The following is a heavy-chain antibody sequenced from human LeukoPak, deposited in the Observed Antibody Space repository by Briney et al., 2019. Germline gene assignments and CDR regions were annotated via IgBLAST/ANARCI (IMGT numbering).Heavy chain of an antibody. V-gene: IGHV3-7*03. D-gene: IGHD3-10*01. J-gene: IGHJ4*02. CDR1: GFSFSTYW. CDR3: ARARLTLAREVIIKADY. Sequence: GGSLRLACAASGFSFSTYWMSWVRQAPGKGLQWVANIKQDGSEKNYVDSVKGRFTISRDNAKNSLYLQMNSLRAEDTAVYYCARARLTLAREVIIKADYWGQGILVTVSS. CDR2: IKQDGSEK.